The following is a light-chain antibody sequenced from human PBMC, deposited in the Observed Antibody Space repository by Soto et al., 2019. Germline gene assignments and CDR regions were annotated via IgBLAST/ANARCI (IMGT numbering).Light chain of an antibody. V-gene: IGKV1-39*01. CDR2: DTS. Sequence: DIQMTQSPSSLSASVGDRVTITCRASQSISTYLNWYQQKPGKAPDLLIYDTSSLQSAVPSRFSGSGSGTDFTLTISSLQAEDVAVYYCQQYYSSPRTFGQGTKVDI. CDR1: QSISTY. J-gene: IGKJ1*01. CDR3: QQYYSSPRT.